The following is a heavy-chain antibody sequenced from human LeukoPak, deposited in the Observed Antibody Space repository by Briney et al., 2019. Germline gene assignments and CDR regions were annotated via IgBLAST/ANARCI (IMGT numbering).Heavy chain of an antibody. J-gene: IGHJ6*02. CDR1: GGSFSGYY. CDR3: ARDPIQLWLSRHYYYYGMDV. D-gene: IGHD5-18*01. V-gene: IGHV4-34*01. Sequence: SETLSLTCAVYGGSFSGYYWSWIRQPPGKGLEWIGEINHSGSTNYNPSLKSRVTISVDTSKNQFSLKLSSVTAADTAVYYCARDPIQLWLSRHYYYYGMDVWGQGTRSPSP. CDR2: INHSGST.